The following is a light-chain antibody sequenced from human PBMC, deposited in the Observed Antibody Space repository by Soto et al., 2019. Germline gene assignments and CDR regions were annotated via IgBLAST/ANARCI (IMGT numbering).Light chain of an antibody. CDR2: EGS. CDR3: YSYAGSSTFR. V-gene: IGLV2-23*03. CDR1: SSDVGSYNL. J-gene: IGLJ1*01. Sequence: QSALTQPASVSGSHGQSITISCTGTSSDVGSYNLVSWYQQHPGKAPKLMIYEGSKRPSGVSNRFSGSKSGNTASLTISGLQAEDEADYYCYSYAGSSTFRFGTGTKLTVL.